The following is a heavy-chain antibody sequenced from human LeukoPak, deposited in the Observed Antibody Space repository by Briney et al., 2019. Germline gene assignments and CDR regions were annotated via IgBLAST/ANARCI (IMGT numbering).Heavy chain of an antibody. CDR2: INSDGSEG. Sequence: PGGSLRLSCAVSGFTFSGFWMSWSRQAPEKGLEWVASINSDGSEGYYADVVKGRFTISRDNAKNSLYLQINSLRAEDTAVYYCARSSYSSSSSVWGQGTMVTVSS. D-gene: IGHD6-6*01. CDR3: ARSSYSSSSSV. CDR1: GFTFSGFW. J-gene: IGHJ3*01. V-gene: IGHV3-7*03.